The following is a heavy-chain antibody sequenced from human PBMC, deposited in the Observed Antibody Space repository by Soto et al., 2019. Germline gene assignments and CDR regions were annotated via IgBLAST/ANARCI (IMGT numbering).Heavy chain of an antibody. D-gene: IGHD1-7*01. CDR2: IYYSGST. CDR1: GGSISSGGYY. J-gene: IGHJ4*02. CDR3: ARGGIPGTPLYYFDS. V-gene: IGHV4-31*03. Sequence: QVQLQESGPGLVKPAQTLSLTCTVSGGSISSGGYYWNWIRQLPGKGLEWIGYIYYSGSTYYNPSRKSRVTISVDTSDNQFSLRLSSVTAADTAVYYCARGGIPGTPLYYFDSWGQGTLVTVSS.